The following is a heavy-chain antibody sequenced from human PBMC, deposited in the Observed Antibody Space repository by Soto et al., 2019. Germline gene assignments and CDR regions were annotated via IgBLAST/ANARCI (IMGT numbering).Heavy chain of an antibody. D-gene: IGHD5-12*01. Sequence: SQTLSLTCAISGYSVSSNTASWNWIRQSPSRGLEWLGRTYFRSKWYNDYAVSVKSRIIINPDTSNNQFSLQLNSVTPEDTAVYFCAKGDNLGPKTGYAFDTWGQGIMVTVSS. V-gene: IGHV6-1*01. J-gene: IGHJ4*02. CDR3: AKGDNLGPKTGYAFDT. CDR2: TYFRSKWYN. CDR1: GYSVSSNTAS.